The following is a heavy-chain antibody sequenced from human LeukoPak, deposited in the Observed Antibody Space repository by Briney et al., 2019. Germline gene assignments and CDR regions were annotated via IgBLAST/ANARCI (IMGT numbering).Heavy chain of an antibody. V-gene: IGHV3-30*01. D-gene: IGHD4-17*01. CDR3: ARNPLTTGFPAQYYFDY. Sequence: GRSLRLSCAASGFTFSSYAMHWVRQAPGKGLEWVAVISYDGSNKYYADSVKGRFTIPRDNSKNTLYLQMNSLRAEDTAVYYCARNPLTTGFPAQYYFDYWGQGTLVTVSS. J-gene: IGHJ4*02. CDR2: ISYDGSNK. CDR1: GFTFSSYA.